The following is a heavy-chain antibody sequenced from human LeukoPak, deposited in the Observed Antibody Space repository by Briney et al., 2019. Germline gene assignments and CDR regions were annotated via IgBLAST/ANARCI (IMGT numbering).Heavy chain of an antibody. CDR3: ARGGEGYPLPHYFDY. Sequence: PSETLSLTCTVSNDSISNYYWNWIRQPPGKGLEWIGYIYYGGSTNYNPSLKSRVTISVDTSKNQFSLKLGSVTAADTAVYYCARGGEGYPLPHYFDYWGQGTLVTVSS. V-gene: IGHV4-59*01. CDR2: IYYGGST. J-gene: IGHJ4*02. D-gene: IGHD5-18*01. CDR1: NDSISNYY.